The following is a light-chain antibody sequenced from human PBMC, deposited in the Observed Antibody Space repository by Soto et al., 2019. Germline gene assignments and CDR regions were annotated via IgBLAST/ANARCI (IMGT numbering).Light chain of an antibody. CDR1: SSNIGSNS. CDR2: SSN. J-gene: IGLJ2*01. V-gene: IGLV1-44*01. Sequence: QAVVTQPPSASGTPGQRVTISCSGSSSNIGSNSVNWYQQLPGTAPKLLMYSSNQRPSGVPDRFSGSKSGTSASLAISGLQSEYEADYYCAAWDDSLNGVVFGGGTKVTVL. CDR3: AAWDDSLNGVV.